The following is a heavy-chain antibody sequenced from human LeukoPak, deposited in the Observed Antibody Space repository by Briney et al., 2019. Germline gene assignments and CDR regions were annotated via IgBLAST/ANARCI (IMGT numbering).Heavy chain of an antibody. CDR1: GGSISSYY. CDR2: IYYSGST. Sequence: PSETLSLTCTVSGGSISSYYWSWIRQPPGKGLEWIGYIYYSGSTNYNPSLKSRVTISVDTSKDQFSLKLSSVTAADTAVYYCARGGGFLEWLFPVCFDYWGQGTLVTVSS. CDR3: ARGGGFLEWLFPVCFDY. D-gene: IGHD3-3*01. J-gene: IGHJ4*02. V-gene: IGHV4-59*01.